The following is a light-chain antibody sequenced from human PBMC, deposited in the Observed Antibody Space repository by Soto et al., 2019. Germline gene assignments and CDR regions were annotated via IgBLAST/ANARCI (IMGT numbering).Light chain of an antibody. CDR1: QSISTW. CDR3: QQYNSYRRT. Sequence: DIQMTQSPSTLSASVGDRVTITCRASQSISTWLAWYQQKPGKAPKLLMYKASSLESGVPSRFSGSGSGTEFTLTISSLQPDDFATYYCQQYNSYRRTFGQGTKVEIK. CDR2: KAS. V-gene: IGKV1-5*03. J-gene: IGKJ1*01.